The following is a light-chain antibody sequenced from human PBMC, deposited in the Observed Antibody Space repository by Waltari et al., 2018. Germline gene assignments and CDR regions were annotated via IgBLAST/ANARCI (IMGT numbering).Light chain of an antibody. CDR3: CAHAGGGTHYA. CDR1: SSDVGSSNR. Sequence: QSALTQPASVSGSPGQSITISCTGTSSDVGSSNRVSWYQQHPGKGPKILIYEGTRRLSGVSDRFSGSKSGNTASLTLSGLQPEDEADYYCCAHAGGGTHYAFGTGTKVTVL. CDR2: EGT. V-gene: IGLV2-23*01. J-gene: IGLJ1*01.